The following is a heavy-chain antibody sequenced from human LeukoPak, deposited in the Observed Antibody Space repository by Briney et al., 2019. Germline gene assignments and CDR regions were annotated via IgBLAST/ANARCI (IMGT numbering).Heavy chain of an antibody. CDR2: ISYDGSNK. J-gene: IGHJ4*02. V-gene: IGHV3-30*18. CDR1: GFTFSSYG. D-gene: IGHD2-15*01. CDR3: AKDQGYCSGGSCHYFDY. Sequence: GRSLRLSCAASGFTFSSYGMHWVRQAPGKGLEWVAVISYDGSNKYYADSVKGQFTNSRNNSKKPLDLQMNRLRAEDTAVYYCAKDQGYCSGGSCHYFDYWGQGTLVTVSS.